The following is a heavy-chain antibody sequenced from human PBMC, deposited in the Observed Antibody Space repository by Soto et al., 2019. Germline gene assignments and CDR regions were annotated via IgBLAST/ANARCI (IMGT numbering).Heavy chain of an antibody. CDR1: EFTFSSYA. V-gene: IGHV3-23*01. CDR3: VRVLKSIGWDNDVFDI. D-gene: IGHD6-19*01. CDR2: ISGSGSST. J-gene: IGHJ3*02. Sequence: PGGSLRLSCAASEFTFSSYAMSWVRQAPGKGLEWVSSISGSGSSTYYADSVKGRFTIARDNSKNTLYLQMNNLRADDTAVYYCVRVLKSIGWDNDVFDIWGQGTMVTVSS.